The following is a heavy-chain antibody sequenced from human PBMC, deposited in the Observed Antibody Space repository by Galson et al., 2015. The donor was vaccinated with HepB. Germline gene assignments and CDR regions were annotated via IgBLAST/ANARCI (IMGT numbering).Heavy chain of an antibody. CDR1: GFTFSDYY. Sequence: SLRLSCAASGFTFSDYYMSWIRQAPGKGLEWVSYISSSGSTIYYADSVKGRFTISRDNAKSSLYLQMNSLRAEDTAVYYCARSIFDYYYMDVWGKGTTVTVSS. CDR2: ISSSGSTI. CDR3: ARSIFDYYYMDV. V-gene: IGHV3-11*01. D-gene: IGHD3-3*01. J-gene: IGHJ6*03.